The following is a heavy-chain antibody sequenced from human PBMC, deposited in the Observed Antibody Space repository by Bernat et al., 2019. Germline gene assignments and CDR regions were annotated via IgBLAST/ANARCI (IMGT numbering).Heavy chain of an antibody. CDR3: ARVITGVRWYFDL. V-gene: IGHV3-7*01. D-gene: IGHD3-22*01. J-gene: IGHJ2*01. CDR2: IKQDGSEK. Sequence: EVQLVESGGGLVQPGGSLRLSCAASGFTISSHWMSWVRQAPGKGLEWVANIKQDGSEKYSVDSMKGRFTISRDNAKNSLYLQMSSLRAEDTAVYYCARVITGVRWYFDLWGRGTLVTVSS. CDR1: GFTISSHW.